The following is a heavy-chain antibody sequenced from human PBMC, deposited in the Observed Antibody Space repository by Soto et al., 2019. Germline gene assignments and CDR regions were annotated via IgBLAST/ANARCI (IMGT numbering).Heavy chain of an antibody. V-gene: IGHV4-30-2*01. D-gene: IGHD1-26*01. CDR3: ARGKSSATNYFDY. CDR1: GGSISSGGYS. J-gene: IGHJ4*02. Sequence: PSETLSLTCAVSGGSISSGGYSWSWIRQPPGKGLEWIGYIYHSGSTYYNPSLKSRVTISVDRSKNQFSLKLSSVTAADTAVYYCARGKSSATNYFDYWGQGTLVTV. CDR2: IYHSGST.